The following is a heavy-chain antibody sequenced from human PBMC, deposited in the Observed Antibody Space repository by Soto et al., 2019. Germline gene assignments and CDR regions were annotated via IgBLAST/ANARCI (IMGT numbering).Heavy chain of an antibody. J-gene: IGHJ5*01. CDR2: IIPIIGTA. V-gene: IGHV1-69*05. Sequence: ASVTISCTASGGPLRSYAISWVRQATGKGPEWMGGIIPIIGTANYAQKFQGRVTLTKNKSTRTVYMELTRLRFDDTAVDYCARDAWLKVPAVVGDKFDSWGQGSLVTVSA. D-gene: IGHD3-16*01. CDR3: ARDAWLKVPAVVGDKFDS. CDR1: GGPLRSYA.